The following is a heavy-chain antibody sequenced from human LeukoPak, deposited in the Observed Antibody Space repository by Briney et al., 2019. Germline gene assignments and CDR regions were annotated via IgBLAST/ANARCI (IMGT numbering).Heavy chain of an antibody. CDR2: INSDGSST. CDR1: GFTFSSYW. D-gene: IGHD3-22*01. V-gene: IGHV3-74*01. J-gene: IGHJ4*02. CDR3: ARHVVAVGFDY. Sequence: GGSLRLSCAASGFTFSSYWMHWVRQAPGKGLVWVSRINSDGSSTSYADSVKGRFTISRDNAKNTLYLQMNSLRAEDTAVYYCARHVVAVGFDYWGQGTLVTVSS.